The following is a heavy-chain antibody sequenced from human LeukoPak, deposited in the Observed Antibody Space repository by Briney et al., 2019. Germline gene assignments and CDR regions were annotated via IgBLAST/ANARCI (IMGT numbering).Heavy chain of an antibody. V-gene: IGHV1-24*01. D-gene: IGHD3-10*01. J-gene: IGHJ5*01. CDR2: FDPEDGET. CDR1: GYTLTDLS. Sequence: ASVTVSCKVSGYTLTDLSMHWVRQAPGKGLEWMGGFDPEDGETINAQKYQGRVTMTEDTSTDTAYMELSSLRSEDTAVYYCATGRDLLWFDYWGQGTLVTVSS. CDR3: ATGRDLLWFDY.